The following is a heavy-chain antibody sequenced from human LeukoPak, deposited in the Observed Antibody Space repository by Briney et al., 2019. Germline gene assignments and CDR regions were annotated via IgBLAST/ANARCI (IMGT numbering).Heavy chain of an antibody. CDR1: GGSISSGSNY. Sequence: SRTLSLTCSVSGGSISSGSNYWSWIRQPAGKGLEWIGRIHTSGSTNYNLSLKSRVTISEDTSKNQFSLKLSSVTAADTAVYYCAREGCSGGSCYHDYWGQGTLVTVAS. CDR2: IHTSGST. V-gene: IGHV4-61*02. D-gene: IGHD2-15*01. CDR3: AREGCSGGSCYHDY. J-gene: IGHJ4*02.